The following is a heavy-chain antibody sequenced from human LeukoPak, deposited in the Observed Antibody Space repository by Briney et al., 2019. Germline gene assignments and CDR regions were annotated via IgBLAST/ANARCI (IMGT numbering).Heavy chain of an antibody. CDR3: AKDLHYYYDSSGYYDWYFDL. CDR2: IRYDGSNK. V-gene: IGHV3-30*02. J-gene: IGHJ2*01. Sequence: GGSLRLSCAASGFTFSSYGMHWVRQAPGKGLEWVAFIRYDGSNKYYADSVKGRFTISRDNSKNTLYLQMNSLRAEDTAVYYCAKDLHYYYDSSGYYDWYFDLWGRGTLVTVSS. CDR1: GFTFSSYG. D-gene: IGHD3-22*01.